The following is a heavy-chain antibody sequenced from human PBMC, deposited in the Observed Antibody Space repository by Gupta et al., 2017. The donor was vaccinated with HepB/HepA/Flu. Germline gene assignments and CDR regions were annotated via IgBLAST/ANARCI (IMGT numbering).Heavy chain of an antibody. CDR2: VNHRGST. V-gene: IGHV4-34*01. CDR3: ARINYNRGHGFDP. Sequence: VQLRQWGAGLLTPSETLSLTCGVRDESFSSYYWTWVRQPPGKGLEWIGEVNHRGSTNYNPSLKSRIIISVDTAKKQFSLELRSVTAADTAVYYCARINYNRGHGFDPWGQGTLVTVSS. CDR1: DESFSSYY. J-gene: IGHJ5*02. D-gene: IGHD1-1*01.